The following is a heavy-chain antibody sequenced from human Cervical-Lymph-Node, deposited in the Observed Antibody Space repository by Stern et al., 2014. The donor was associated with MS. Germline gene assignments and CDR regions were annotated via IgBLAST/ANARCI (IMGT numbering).Heavy chain of an antibody. J-gene: IGHJ6*02. CDR1: GGTFSNYA. Sequence: VQLVESGAEVKKPGSSVKVSCKASGGTFSNYATSWVRQAPGQGLEWMGGIVPLFGKPNYAQKFQGRVTIPADESTSTAYMDLSSLRSEDTAVYYCASPLTATSVPFGYYGMDVWGQGTTVTVS. V-gene: IGHV1-69*01. D-gene: IGHD4-17*01. CDR3: ASPLTATSVPFGYYGMDV. CDR2: IVPLFGKP.